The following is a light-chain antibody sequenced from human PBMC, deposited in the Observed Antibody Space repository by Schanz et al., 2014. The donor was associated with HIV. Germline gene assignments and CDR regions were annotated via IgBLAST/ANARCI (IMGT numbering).Light chain of an antibody. CDR2: GAS. CDR3: QQYGSSPLYT. Sequence: ELVLTQSPVILSLSPGESATLSCRASQTVSSNSLAWYQQKPGQAPRLLIYGASSRATGIPDRFSGSGSGTDFTLTISRLEPEDFAVYYCQQYGSSPLYTFGQGTKLEIK. V-gene: IGKV3-20*01. CDR1: QTVSSNS. J-gene: IGKJ2*01.